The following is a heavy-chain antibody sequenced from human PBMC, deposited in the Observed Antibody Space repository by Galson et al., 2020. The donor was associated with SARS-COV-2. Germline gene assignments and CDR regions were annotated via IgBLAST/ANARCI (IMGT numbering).Heavy chain of an antibody. CDR3: ARLTDCSSTSCYSTTWLDP. V-gene: IGHV2-26*01. D-gene: IGHD2-2*01. Sequence: SGPTLVKPTETLTLTCTVSGFSLSNARMGVSWIRQPPGKALEWLAHIFSNDEKSYSTSLKSRLTISKDTSKSQVVLTMTNMDPVDTATYYCARLTDCSSTSCYSTTWLDPWGQGTLVTVSS. CDR1: GFSLSNARMG. CDR2: IFSNDEK. J-gene: IGHJ5*02.